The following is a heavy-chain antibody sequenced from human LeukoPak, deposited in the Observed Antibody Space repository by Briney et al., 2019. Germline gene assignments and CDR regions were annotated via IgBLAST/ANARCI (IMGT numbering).Heavy chain of an antibody. CDR1: GFTVSSNY. D-gene: IGHD3-9*01. Sequence: GGSLRLSCAASGFTVSSNYMGWVRQAPGKGLEWVSVIYSGGSTYYADSVKGRFTISRDNSKNTLYLQMNSLRAEDTAVYYCARGLRYFDWSPFDYWGQGTLVTVSS. CDR2: IYSGGST. CDR3: ARGLRYFDWSPFDY. J-gene: IGHJ4*02. V-gene: IGHV3-66*02.